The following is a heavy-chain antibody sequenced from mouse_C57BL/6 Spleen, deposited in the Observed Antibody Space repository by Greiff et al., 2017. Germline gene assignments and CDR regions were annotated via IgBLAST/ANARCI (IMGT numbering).Heavy chain of an antibody. CDR2: INPSTGGT. CDR3: ARSERSYYAMDY. V-gene: IGHV1-42*01. CDR1: GYSFTGYY. Sequence: VQLKESGPELVKPGASVKISCKASGYSFTGYYMNWVKQSPEKSLEWIGEINPSTGGTTYNQKFKAKATLTVDKSSSTAYMQLKSLTSEDSAVYYCARSERSYYAMDYWGQGTSVTVSS. J-gene: IGHJ4*01. D-gene: IGHD1-1*01.